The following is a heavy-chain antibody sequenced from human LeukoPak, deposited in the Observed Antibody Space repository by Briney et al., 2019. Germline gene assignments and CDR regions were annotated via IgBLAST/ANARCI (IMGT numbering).Heavy chain of an antibody. CDR1: GFTVNSYW. J-gene: IGHJ5*02. V-gene: IGHV3-7*01. Sequence: PGGSLRLSCAASGFTVNSYWMSWVRQAAGKGLEWVANMKQDGSEKYYVDSVKGRFTISRDNAKNSLYLQMNSLRAEDTAVYYCARELDVDVIAVPGENWFDPWGQGTLVTVSS. D-gene: IGHD7-27*01. CDR2: MKQDGSEK. CDR3: ARELDVDVIAVPGENWFDP.